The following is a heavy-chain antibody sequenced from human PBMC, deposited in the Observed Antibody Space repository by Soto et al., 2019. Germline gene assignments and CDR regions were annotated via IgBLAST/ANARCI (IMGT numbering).Heavy chain of an antibody. CDR2: IYYSGNT. D-gene: IGHD6-13*01. V-gene: IGHV4-39*01. CDR3: ASIAAPGTTHFDF. Sequence: LSLTCTVSGGSLGSSGYYWGWIRQSPGKGLEWIGNIYYSGNTSYNPSLKSRVTISVDTSKNQIYLHLSAVTAADTAIFYCASIAAPGTTHFDFWGQGTLVTVSS. CDR1: GGSLGSSGYY. J-gene: IGHJ4*02.